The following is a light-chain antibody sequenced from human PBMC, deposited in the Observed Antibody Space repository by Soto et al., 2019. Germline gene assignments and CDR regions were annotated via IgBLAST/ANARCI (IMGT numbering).Light chain of an antibody. CDR1: QSVSSN. V-gene: IGKV3-15*01. CDR2: GAF. Sequence: EIVMTQSPATLSVSPGERATLSCRASQSVSSNLAWYQQKSGQAPRLLIYGAFTRATGIPVRFSGSGPGTEFTLTISSLQSEDFAVYYCQQYNNWPRTFGQGTKVDIK. J-gene: IGKJ1*01. CDR3: QQYNNWPRT.